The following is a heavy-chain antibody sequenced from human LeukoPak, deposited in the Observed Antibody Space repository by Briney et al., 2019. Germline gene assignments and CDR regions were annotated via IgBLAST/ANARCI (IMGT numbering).Heavy chain of an antibody. V-gene: IGHV3-23*01. J-gene: IGHJ4*02. Sequence: GGSLRLSCAASGFTFSSYDMSCVRQAPGKGLEWVSAISDSGGSTYCADSVKGRFTISRDNSKNTLYLQMNSLRAEDTAVYYCVNGGRGNTYGSGYWGQGTLVTVSS. CDR1: GFTFSSYD. CDR3: VNGGRGNTYGSGY. CDR2: ISDSGGST. D-gene: IGHD5-18*01.